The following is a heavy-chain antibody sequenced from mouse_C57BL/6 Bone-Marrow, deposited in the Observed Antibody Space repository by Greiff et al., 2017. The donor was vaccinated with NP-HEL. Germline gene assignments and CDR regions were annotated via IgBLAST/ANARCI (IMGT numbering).Heavy chain of an antibody. V-gene: IGHV1-81*01. Sequence: VQLQQSGAELARPGASVKLSCKASGYTFTSYGISWVKQRTGQGLEWIGEIYPRSGNTYYNEKFKGKATLTADKSSSTAYMELRSLTSEDSAVYFCARLGYYYGSSYDYFDYWGQGTTLTDSS. CDR3: ARLGYYYGSSYDYFDY. J-gene: IGHJ2*01. D-gene: IGHD1-1*01. CDR2: IYPRSGNT. CDR1: GYTFTSYG.